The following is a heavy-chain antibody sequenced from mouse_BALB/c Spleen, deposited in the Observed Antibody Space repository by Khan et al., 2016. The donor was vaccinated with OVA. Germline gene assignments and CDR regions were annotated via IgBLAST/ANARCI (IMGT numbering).Heavy chain of an antibody. V-gene: IGHV1S137*01. CDR3: GIRDYFAY. J-gene: IGHJ2*01. CDR2: ISTYYVNA. CDR1: GYTFTDYT. Sequence: QVQLKESGPELVRPGVSVKISCKGSGYTFTDYTMHWVKQSHAKSLEWIGVISTYYVNANYNQKFKGKATLTVDKSSSTAYMELARMTSEDSAIYYCGIRDYFAYWGQGTTVTVS.